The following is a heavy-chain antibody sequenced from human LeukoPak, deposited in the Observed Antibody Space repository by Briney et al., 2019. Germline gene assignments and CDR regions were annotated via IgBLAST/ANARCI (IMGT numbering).Heavy chain of an antibody. Sequence: GGSLRLSCAASGFTFSSYAMSWVRQAPGKGLEWVSYISSSSSYIYHADSVKGRFTISRDNAKNSLYLQMNSLRAEDTAVYYCARDPGNWYFDLWGRGTLVTVSS. V-gene: IGHV3-21*01. J-gene: IGHJ2*01. CDR3: ARDPGNWYFDL. CDR2: ISSSSSYI. CDR1: GFTFSSYA. D-gene: IGHD3-10*01.